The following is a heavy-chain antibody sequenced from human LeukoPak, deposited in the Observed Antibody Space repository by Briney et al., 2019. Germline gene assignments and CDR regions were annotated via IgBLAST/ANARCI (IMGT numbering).Heavy chain of an antibody. CDR1: GFTFSSYA. V-gene: IGHV3-30-3*01. CDR2: ISYDISDK. Sequence: GRSLRLSCVASGFTFSSYAMHWVRQAPGKGLEWVAVISYDISDKHYADSVQGRFTISRDNSKNTLYLQMNSLRAEDTAVYYCATRHSYGSGSFDYWGQGTLVTVSS. D-gene: IGHD3-10*01. CDR3: ATRHSYGSGSFDY. J-gene: IGHJ4*02.